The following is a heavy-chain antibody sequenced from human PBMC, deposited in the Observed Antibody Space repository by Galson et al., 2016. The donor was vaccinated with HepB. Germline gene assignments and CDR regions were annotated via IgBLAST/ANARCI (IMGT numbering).Heavy chain of an antibody. V-gene: IGHV3-11*01. CDR3: ARGPSNKPAAGTGWFDS. D-gene: IGHD6-13*01. CDR1: GFIFSDYY. CDR2: ISGTGTSR. Sequence: SLRLSCAASGFIFSDYYMSWIRQAPGKELQWISFISGTGTSRYYADSVKGRFTISRDIAGNSMYLQMNSLRADDTAVYFCARGPSNKPAAGTGWFDSWGQGTLVTVSS. J-gene: IGHJ5*01.